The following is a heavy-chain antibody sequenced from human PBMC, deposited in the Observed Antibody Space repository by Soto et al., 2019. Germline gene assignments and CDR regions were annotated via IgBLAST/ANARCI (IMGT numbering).Heavy chain of an antibody. J-gene: IGHJ2*01. V-gene: IGHV3-11*01. Sequence: QVQLVESGGGLVKPGGSLRLSCAASGFTFSDYYMSWIRQAPGKGLEWVSYISSSGSTIYYADSVKGRFTISRDNAKNAXSLQMNSLRAEDTAVYYCARDRLNYGDYLCRWYFDLWGRGTLVTVSS. D-gene: IGHD4-17*01. CDR1: GFTFSDYY. CDR2: ISSSGSTI. CDR3: ARDRLNYGDYLCRWYFDL.